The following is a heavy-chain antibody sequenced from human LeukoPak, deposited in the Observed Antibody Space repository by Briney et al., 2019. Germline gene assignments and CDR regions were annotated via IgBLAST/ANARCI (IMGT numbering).Heavy chain of an antibody. Sequence: PSETLSLTCTVSGGSISSSSHHWGWIRQSPGKGLEWIASIYYSGNTYYNSSLKSRVTISVDTSKKQFSLKLNSVTAADTAVFYCARLNSNWYMDIWGQGTMVTVSS. CDR3: ARLNSNWYMDI. CDR1: GGSISSSSHH. V-gene: IGHV4-39*07. D-gene: IGHD6-13*01. CDR2: IYYSGNT. J-gene: IGHJ3*02.